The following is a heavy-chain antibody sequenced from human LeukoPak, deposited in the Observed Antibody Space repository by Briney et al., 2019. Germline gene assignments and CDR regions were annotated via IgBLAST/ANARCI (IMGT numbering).Heavy chain of an antibody. J-gene: IGHJ4*02. CDR2: IYYSGST. D-gene: IGHD6-19*01. V-gene: IGHV4-61*01. CDR1: GGSISSGSYY. Sequence: PSETLSLTCTVSGGSISSGSYYWSWIRQPPGKGLEWIGYIYYSGSTNYNPSLKSRVTISVDTSKNQFSLKLSSVTAADTAVYYCARSKQWLVLWGQGTLVTVSS. CDR3: ARSKQWLVL.